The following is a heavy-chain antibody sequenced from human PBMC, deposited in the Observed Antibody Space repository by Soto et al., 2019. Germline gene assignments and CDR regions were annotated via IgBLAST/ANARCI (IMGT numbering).Heavy chain of an antibody. CDR1: GFTFSSYS. Sequence: PGGSLRLSCAASGFTFSSYSMNWVRQAPGKGLEWVSYISSSSSTIYYADSVKGRFTISRDNAKNSLYLQMNSLRDEDTAVYYCARLYSSSWNYYYYGMDVWGQGTTVTVSS. V-gene: IGHV3-48*02. J-gene: IGHJ6*02. CDR3: ARLYSSSWNYYYYGMDV. D-gene: IGHD6-13*01. CDR2: ISSSSSTI.